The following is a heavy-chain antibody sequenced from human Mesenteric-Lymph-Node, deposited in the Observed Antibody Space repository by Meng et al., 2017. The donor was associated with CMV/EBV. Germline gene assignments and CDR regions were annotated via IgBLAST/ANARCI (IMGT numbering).Heavy chain of an antibody. V-gene: IGHV3-30*02. CDR2: IRYDGSNK. Sequence: GESLKISCAASGFTFSSYGMHWVRQAPGKGLEWVAFIRYDGSNKYYADSVKGRFTISRDNSKNTLYLQMNSLRAEDTAVYYCAKDLTPVFLAAAGTGYYGMDVWGQGTTVTVSS. D-gene: IGHD6-13*01. J-gene: IGHJ6*02. CDR3: AKDLTPVFLAAAGTGYYGMDV. CDR1: GFTFSSYG.